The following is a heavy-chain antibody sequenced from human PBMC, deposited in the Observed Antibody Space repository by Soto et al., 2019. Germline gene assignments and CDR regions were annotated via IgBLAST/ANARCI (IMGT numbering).Heavy chain of an antibody. CDR2: IIPIFGTP. CDR1: GGTFTNYA. Sequence: QVQLVQSGAEVKKPGSSLKVSCKASGGTFTNYAFSWVRQAPGQGPEWMGGIIPIFGTPDYAQKFQGRVIITADESTRKVSMELNSLRSDDTAVYYCARERSVGYCITTTCPNPFYYYAMDVWGQGTTVTVSS. CDR3: ARERSVGYCITTTCPNPFYYYAMDV. D-gene: IGHD2-2*01. V-gene: IGHV1-69*12. J-gene: IGHJ6*02.